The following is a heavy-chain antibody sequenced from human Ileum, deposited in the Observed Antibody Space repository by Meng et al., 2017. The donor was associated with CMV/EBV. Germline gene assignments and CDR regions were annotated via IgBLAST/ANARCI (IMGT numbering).Heavy chain of an antibody. CDR2: TSYDANKD. D-gene: IGHD3-3*01. CDR3: ARESAIFGVVTLTIPIDGFDI. Sequence: GGSLRLSCAASGFSLSRYTMHWVRQAPGKGLEWVAVTSYDANKDWYADSVKGRFTISRDNSKDTLYLQMNSLRRDDTGVYYCARESAIFGVVTLTIPIDGFDIWGDGTMVTVSS. J-gene: IGHJ3*02. CDR1: GFSLSRYT. V-gene: IGHV3-30*04.